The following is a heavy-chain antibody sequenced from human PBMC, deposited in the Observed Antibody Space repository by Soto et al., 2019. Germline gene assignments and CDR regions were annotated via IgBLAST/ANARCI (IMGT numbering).Heavy chain of an antibody. D-gene: IGHD3-22*01. CDR1: GFSLSTSGVG. J-gene: IGHJ5*02. Sequence: QITLKESGPTLVKPTQTLTLTCTFSGFSLSTSGVGVGWIRQPPGKALEWLALIYWDDDKRYSPSLKSRLTITKDTSKNQVVLTMTNMDPVDTATYYCAPTYYYDSSGYYYVHPWDQGTLVTVSS. CDR2: IYWDDDK. CDR3: APTYYYDSSGYYYVHP. V-gene: IGHV2-5*02.